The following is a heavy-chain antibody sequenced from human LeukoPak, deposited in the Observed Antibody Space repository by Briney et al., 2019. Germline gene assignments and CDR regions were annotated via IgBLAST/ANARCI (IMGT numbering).Heavy chain of an antibody. Sequence: PGGSLRLSCAASGFTFSNAWMSWVRQAPGKGLEWVGRIKSKTHGGTTDYAAPVKGRFTVSRDDSQNTFFLQMNSLKTEDTAVYYCTTSPAAGIDYWGQGTLVTVSS. D-gene: IGHD6-13*01. CDR1: GFTFSNAW. CDR2: IKSKTHGGTT. V-gene: IGHV3-15*01. CDR3: TTSPAAGIDY. J-gene: IGHJ4*02.